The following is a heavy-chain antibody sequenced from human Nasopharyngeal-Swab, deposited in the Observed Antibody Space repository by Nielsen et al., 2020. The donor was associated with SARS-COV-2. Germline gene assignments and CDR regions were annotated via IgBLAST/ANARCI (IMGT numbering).Heavy chain of an antibody. CDR3: ARVHCSRSSCSAPDYYYYYMDV. Sequence: GESLKISCAASGFTFSSNDMHWVRLPRGKGLEWVSAIGAAGGTYYPDSVKGRFTISRENAKNSLYLQMNSLRVEGTAVYYCARVHCSRSSCSAPDYYYYYMDVWGKGTTVTVSS. D-gene: IGHD2-2*01. CDR2: IGAAGGT. CDR1: GFTFSSND. V-gene: IGHV3-13*01. J-gene: IGHJ6*03.